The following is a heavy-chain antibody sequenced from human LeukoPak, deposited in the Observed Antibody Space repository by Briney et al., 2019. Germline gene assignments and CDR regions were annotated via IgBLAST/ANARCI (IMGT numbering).Heavy chain of an antibody. Sequence: PGGSLRLSCTASGFTFSSYAMSWVRQAPGKGLEWVSSISGSGTTTYSADSVRGRLTVSRDNAKNSVFLYMNSLRAEDTAVYYCAIQITMILVVPYFDYWGQGTLVTVSS. CDR3: AIQITMILVVPYFDY. D-gene: IGHD3-22*01. CDR1: GFTFSSYA. J-gene: IGHJ4*02. V-gene: IGHV3-48*04. CDR2: ISGSGTTT.